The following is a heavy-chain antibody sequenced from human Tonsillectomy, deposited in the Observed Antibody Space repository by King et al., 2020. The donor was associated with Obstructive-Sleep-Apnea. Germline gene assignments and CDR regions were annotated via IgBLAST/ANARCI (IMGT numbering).Heavy chain of an antibody. CDR2: ISAYNGYT. D-gene: IGHD6-19*01. J-gene: IGHJ4*02. CDR1: GYTFTSYG. V-gene: IGHV1-18*04. Sequence: QLVQSGGEVKKPGASVRVSCEASGYTFTSYGITWVRQAPGQGLELVGWISAYNGYTEYAQKFQGRVTLSTDTSTSTVYMELWGLRSDDTAMYYCARASTGWYNYWGQGTLVTVSS. CDR3: ARASTGWYNY.